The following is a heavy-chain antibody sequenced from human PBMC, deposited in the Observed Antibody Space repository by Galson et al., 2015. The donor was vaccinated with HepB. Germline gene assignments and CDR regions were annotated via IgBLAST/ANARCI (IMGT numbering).Heavy chain of an antibody. J-gene: IGHJ4*02. D-gene: IGHD7-27*01. CDR2: TYYRSKWSN. CDR1: GVSVSSNTVG. CDR3: AKSIHLGRGFDS. V-gene: IGHV6-1*01. Sequence: CAISGVSVSSNTVGWNWIRQSPSRGLEWLGRTYYRSKWSNDYAVSVKSRITINPDTSKNQFSLQLNSVTPEDTAVYYCAKSIHLGRGFDSWGQGTLVTVSS.